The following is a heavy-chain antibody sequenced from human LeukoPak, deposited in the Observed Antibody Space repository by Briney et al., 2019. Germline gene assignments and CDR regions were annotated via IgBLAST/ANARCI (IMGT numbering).Heavy chain of an antibody. CDR2: INWDSVSP. Sequence: GGPLRFSGAALGLTFEDYGMTGCPQAPGKALNGVCGINWDSVSPGYVDSFKGRLTISGANAKKSPSLQMNSLRARATPFNSCARDLGIGYYFDNWGQGTMVTVSS. J-gene: IGHJ4*02. CDR3: ARDLGIGYYFDN. D-gene: IGHD7-27*01. V-gene: IGHV3-20*04. CDR1: GLTFEDYG.